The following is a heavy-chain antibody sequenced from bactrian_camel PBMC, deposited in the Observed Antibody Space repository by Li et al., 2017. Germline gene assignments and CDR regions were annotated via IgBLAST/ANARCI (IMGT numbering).Heavy chain of an antibody. Sequence: HVQLVESGGGWAQPGWSLRLSCAASGFTFSSYYMSWVRQAPGKGLEWVASIYSDGSHTYYTDSVKGRFTISRDNAKNTVYLQMNSLKSEDTALYYCAIEGAYCGGGYCWANNWGQGTQVTVS. V-gene: IGHV3-2*01. CDR3: AIEGAYCGGGYCWANN. D-gene: IGHD2*01. J-gene: IGHJ4*01. CDR1: GFTFSSYY. CDR2: IYSDGSHT.